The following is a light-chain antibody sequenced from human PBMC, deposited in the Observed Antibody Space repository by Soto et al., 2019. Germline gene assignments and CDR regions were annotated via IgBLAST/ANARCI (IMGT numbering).Light chain of an antibody. V-gene: IGKV1-5*01. Sequence: DIPMTQSPSTLSASVGDRVTITCRASQSVSNWLAWYQQRPGKAPDLLIYDASSLESGVPSRFSGSGSGTEFTLTISGLQPDDFATYFCQQYHSYSWTFGQGTKVEIK. CDR3: QQYHSYSWT. CDR2: DAS. J-gene: IGKJ1*01. CDR1: QSVSNW.